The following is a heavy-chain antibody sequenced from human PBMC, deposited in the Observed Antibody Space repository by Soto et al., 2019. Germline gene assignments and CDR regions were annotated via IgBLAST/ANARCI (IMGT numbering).Heavy chain of an antibody. Sequence: EVQLVESGGGLIQPGGSLRLSCAVSGFTVSNNYMSWVRQAPGKGLEGVSVIYSGGYTAYGDSVKGRFTISRDNSKNTNYLKRIRLGAADPALYSVAAPGGGGGYWGQGTLVTVSS. V-gene: IGHV3-53*01. CDR3: AAPGGGGGY. D-gene: IGHD3-10*01. CDR2: IYSGGYT. J-gene: IGHJ4*02. CDR1: GFTVSNNY.